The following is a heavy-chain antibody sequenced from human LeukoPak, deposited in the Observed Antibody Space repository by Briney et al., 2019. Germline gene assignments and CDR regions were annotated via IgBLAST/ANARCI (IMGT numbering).Heavy chain of an antibody. J-gene: IGHJ5*02. D-gene: IGHD3-22*01. CDR1: GYSFSNYW. CDR2: IYPGDSDT. CDR3: ARQAVSYYYDSSGGWFDP. Sequence: GESLKISCKGSGYSFSNYWIGWVRQMPGKGLEWMGIIYPGDSDTRYSPSFQGQVTISADKSISTAYLQWSSLKASDTAMYYCARQAVSYYYDSSGGWFDPWGQGTLVTVSS. V-gene: IGHV5-51*01.